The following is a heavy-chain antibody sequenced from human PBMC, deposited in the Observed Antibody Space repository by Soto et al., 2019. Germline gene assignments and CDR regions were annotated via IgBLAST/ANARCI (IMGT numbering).Heavy chain of an antibody. CDR1: GGTFSSYA. D-gene: IGHD4-4*01. Sequence: GASVKVSCKASGGTFSSYAISWVRQAPGQGLEWMGGIIPIFGTANYAQKFQGRVTITADESTSTAYMELSSLRSEDTAVYYCARDSASNINFDYWGQGTLVTVSS. CDR2: IIPIFGTA. CDR3: ARDSASNINFDY. V-gene: IGHV1-69*13. J-gene: IGHJ4*02.